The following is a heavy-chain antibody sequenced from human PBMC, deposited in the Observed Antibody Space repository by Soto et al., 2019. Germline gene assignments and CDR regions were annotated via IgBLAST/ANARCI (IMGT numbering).Heavy chain of an antibody. V-gene: IGHV4-59*01. CDR3: ARGGQSNKWLDP. CDR1: GGSISSYY. CDR2: VYNSGST. J-gene: IGHJ5*02. Sequence: SETLSLTCTVSGGSISSYYWSWIRQPPGKGLEWIGYVYNSGSTNYNPSLKSRVTISIDTSKNQFSLKLTSLTATDTAVYYCARGGQSNKWLDPWGQRTLVSVSS.